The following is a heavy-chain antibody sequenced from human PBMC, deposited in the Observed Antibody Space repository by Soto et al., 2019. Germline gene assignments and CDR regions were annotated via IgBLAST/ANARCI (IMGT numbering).Heavy chain of an antibody. D-gene: IGHD6-19*01. V-gene: IGHV1-2*02. CDR3: ARDPRVAGLLPCDY. CDR2: INPNSGGT. CDR1: GYTFTGYY. J-gene: IGHJ4*02. Sequence: ASVKVSCKASGYTFTGYYMHWVRRAPGQGLEWMGWINPNSGGTNYAQKFQGRVTMTRDTSISTAYMELSRLRSDDTAVYYCARDPRVAGLLPCDYWGQGTLVTVSS.